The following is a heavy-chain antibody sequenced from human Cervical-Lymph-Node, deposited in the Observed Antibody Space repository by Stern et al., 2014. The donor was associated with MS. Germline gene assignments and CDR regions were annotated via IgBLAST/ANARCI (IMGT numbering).Heavy chain of an antibody. CDR2: INPSGGTT. Sequence: QVQLVQSGAEVKKPGASVKVSCKASGYTFTSYYIHWVRQAPGQGLEWMGIINPSGGTTTYAQRFQGRVTMTRDTSTSTVYMELSSLRSEDTAVYFCARRYFDWLADYWGQGTLVTVSS. J-gene: IGHJ4*02. D-gene: IGHD3-9*01. CDR1: GYTFTSYY. CDR3: ARRYFDWLADY. V-gene: IGHV1-46*01.